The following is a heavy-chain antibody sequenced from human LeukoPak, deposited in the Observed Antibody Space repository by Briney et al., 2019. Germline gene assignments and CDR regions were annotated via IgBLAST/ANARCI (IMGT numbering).Heavy chain of an antibody. CDR1: GYTFTGYY. CDR2: INPSSGGT. CDR3: ARVKDSSSWLDY. Sequence: GASVKVSCKASGYTFTGYYMHWVRQAPGQGLEWMGWINPSSGGTNYAQKFQGRVTMTRDTSIGTAYMELSRLRSDDTAVYYCARVKDSSSWLDYWGQGTLVTVSS. J-gene: IGHJ4*02. V-gene: IGHV1-2*02. D-gene: IGHD6-13*01.